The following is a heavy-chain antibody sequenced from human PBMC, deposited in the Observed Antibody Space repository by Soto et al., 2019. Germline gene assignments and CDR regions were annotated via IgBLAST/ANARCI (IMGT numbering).Heavy chain of an antibody. J-gene: IGHJ6*02. Sequence: PGESLKISCKGSGYSFTSYWIGWVRQMPGKGLEWMGIIYPGDSDTRYSPSFQGQVTISADKSISTAYLQWSSLKASDTAMYYCARPIVGATSSSWISSMDVWGQGTTVTVSS. CDR3: ARPIVGATSSSWISSMDV. D-gene: IGHD1-26*01. CDR2: IYPGDSDT. CDR1: GYSFTSYW. V-gene: IGHV5-51*01.